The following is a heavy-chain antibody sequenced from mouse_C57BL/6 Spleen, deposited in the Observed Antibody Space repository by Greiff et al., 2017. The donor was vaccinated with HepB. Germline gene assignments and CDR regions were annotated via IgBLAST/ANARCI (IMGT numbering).Heavy chain of an antibody. V-gene: IGHV1-50*01. J-gene: IGHJ4*01. D-gene: IGHD3-2*02. CDR1: GYTFTSYW. CDR3: ARGSFDSSGYYAMDY. Sequence: VQLQQPGAELVKPGASVKLSCKASGYTFTSYWMQWVKQRPGQGLEWIGEIDPSDSYTNYNQKFKGKATLTVDTSSSTAYMQLSSLTSEDSAVYYCARGSFDSSGYYAMDYWGQGTSVTVSS. CDR2: IDPSDSYT.